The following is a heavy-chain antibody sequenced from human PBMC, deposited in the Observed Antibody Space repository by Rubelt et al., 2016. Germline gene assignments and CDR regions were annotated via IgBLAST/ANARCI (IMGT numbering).Heavy chain of an antibody. CDR3: AREALYSSSVDY. V-gene: IGHV4-61*01. Sequence: RGSYYWSWIRQPPGKGLEWIGYIYYSGSTYYNPSLKSRVTISVDTSKNQFSLKLSSVTAADTAVYYCAREALYSSSVDYWGQGTLVTVSS. D-gene: IGHD6-6*01. J-gene: IGHJ4*02. CDR2: IYYSGST. CDR1: RGSYY.